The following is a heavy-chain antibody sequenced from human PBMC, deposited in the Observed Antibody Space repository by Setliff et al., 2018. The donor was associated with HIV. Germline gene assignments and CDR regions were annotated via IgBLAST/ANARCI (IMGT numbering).Heavy chain of an antibody. CDR1: GFTFSSYG. V-gene: IGHV3-33*01. Sequence: PGGSLRLSCAASGFTFSSYGMYWVRQAPGKGLEWVAVIWYDGSNKYYADSVKGRFTISRDNSKNMLYLQMNSLRAEDTAVYYCMRDPGPSVTWGQGTMVTVSS. CDR2: IWYDGSNK. J-gene: IGHJ3*01. CDR3: MRDPGPSVT. D-gene: IGHD3-16*02.